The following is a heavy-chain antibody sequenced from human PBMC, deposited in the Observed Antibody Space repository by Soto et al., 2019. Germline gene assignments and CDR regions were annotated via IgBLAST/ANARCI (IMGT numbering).Heavy chain of an antibody. V-gene: IGHV1-2*02. CDR1: GYTFTGYY. J-gene: IGHJ4*02. D-gene: IGHD5-12*01. Sequence: ASVNVSCKASGYTFTGYYMHWVRQAPGQGLEWMGWINPNSGGTNYAQKFQGRVTMTRDTSISTAYMELSRLRSDDTAVYYCARVTGLRATPFDYWGQGTLVTVSS. CDR2: INPNSGGT. CDR3: ARVTGLRATPFDY.